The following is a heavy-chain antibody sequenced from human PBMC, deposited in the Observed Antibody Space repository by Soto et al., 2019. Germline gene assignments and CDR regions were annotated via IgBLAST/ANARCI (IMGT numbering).Heavy chain of an antibody. J-gene: IGHJ5*02. CDR1: GFSLSTSGVG. CDR2: IYWNDDK. CDR3: ANLLGNTEWMGGFDP. Sequence: SGPTLVNPTQPLTLTCTFSGFSLSTSGVGVGWIRQPPGKALEWLALIYWNDDKRYSPSLKSRLTITKDTSKNQVVLTMTNMDPGDTATYYCANLLGNTEWMGGFDPWGQGTMVTVSS. V-gene: IGHV2-5*01. D-gene: IGHD3-16*01.